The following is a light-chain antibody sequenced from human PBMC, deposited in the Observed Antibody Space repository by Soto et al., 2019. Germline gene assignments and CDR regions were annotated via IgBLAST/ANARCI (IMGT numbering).Light chain of an antibody. CDR2: GAS. V-gene: IGKV3-15*01. Sequence: VMTQAPATLSVSPVERATLSCRASQTINNNVAWYQLKDGQVPRLVIYGASTRATDIPARFSGSGSGTEFTLTISSLQSEDFAVYYCQQYNNWPPITFGQGTRL. CDR3: QQYNNWPPIT. CDR1: QTINNN. J-gene: IGKJ5*01.